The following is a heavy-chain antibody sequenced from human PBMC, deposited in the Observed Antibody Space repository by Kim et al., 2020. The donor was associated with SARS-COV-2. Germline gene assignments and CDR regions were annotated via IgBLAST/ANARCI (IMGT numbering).Heavy chain of an antibody. D-gene: IGHD3-22*01. Sequence: ASVKVSCKASGYTFTSYDINWVRQATGQGLEWMGWMNPNSGNKGYAQKFQGRVNMTRNTSISTAYMELSSLRSEDTAVYYCAGGIRRITMIVVVPRTYYYMDVWGKGTTVTVSS. J-gene: IGHJ6*03. CDR1: GYTFTSYD. CDR3: AGGIRRITMIVVVPRTYYYMDV. V-gene: IGHV1-8*01. CDR2: MNPNSGNK.